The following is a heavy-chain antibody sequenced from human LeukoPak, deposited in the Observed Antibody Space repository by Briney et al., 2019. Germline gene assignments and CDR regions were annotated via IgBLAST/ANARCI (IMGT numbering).Heavy chain of an antibody. CDR1: GFTFSNYY. D-gene: IGHD4-23*01. Sequence: GGSLRLSCAASGFTFSNYYVHWVRQAPGKGLEWVSAISGSGGSTYYADSVKGRFTISRDNSKNTLYLQMNSLRAEDTAVYYCAKDSVVYDAFDIWGQGTMVTVSS. CDR3: AKDSVVYDAFDI. V-gene: IGHV3-23*01. CDR2: ISGSGGST. J-gene: IGHJ3*02.